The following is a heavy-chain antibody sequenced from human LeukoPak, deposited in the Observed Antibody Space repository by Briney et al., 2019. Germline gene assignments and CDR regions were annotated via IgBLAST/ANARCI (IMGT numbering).Heavy chain of an antibody. CDR1: GGSISSGSYY. J-gene: IGHJ5*02. CDR2: IYTSGST. D-gene: IGHD2-2*01. CDR3: ARGDAGYQLLFSIFDP. Sequence: SETLSLTCTVSGGSISSGSYYWSWIRQPAGKGLEWIGRIYTSGSTNYNPSLKSRVTISVDTSKNQFSLKLSSVTAADTAVYYCARGDAGYQLLFSIFDPWGQGTLVTVSS. V-gene: IGHV4-61*02.